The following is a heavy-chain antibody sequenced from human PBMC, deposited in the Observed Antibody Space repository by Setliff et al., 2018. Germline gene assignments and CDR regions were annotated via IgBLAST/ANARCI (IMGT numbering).Heavy chain of an antibody. Sequence: TLSLTCTVSGGSIGPHYWSWIRQAPGKGLEWIGHIFYSDTAKYNPSLESRAAISVDSSKNQFSLKLRSVTAADTAVYYCARVPIPYDSSGYYCDYWGQGTLVTVSS. J-gene: IGHJ4*02. CDR2: IFYSDTA. CDR3: ARVPIPYDSSGYYCDY. D-gene: IGHD3-22*01. CDR1: GGSIGPHY. V-gene: IGHV4-59*11.